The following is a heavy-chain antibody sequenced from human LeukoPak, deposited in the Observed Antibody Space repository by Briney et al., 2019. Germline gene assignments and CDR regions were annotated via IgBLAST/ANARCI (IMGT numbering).Heavy chain of an antibody. CDR3: ARANKYSYGTLFSHASFDX. J-gene: IGHJ4*02. CDR2: MNPNSGNT. V-gene: IGHV1-8*03. D-gene: IGHD5-18*01. Sequence: ASVKVSCKASGYTFTSYDINWVRQATGQGLEWMGWMNPNSGNTGYAQKFQGRVTITRNTSISTAYMELSSLRSEDTAVYYCARANKYSYGTLFSHASFDXXGXGTXVTV. CDR1: GYTFTSYD.